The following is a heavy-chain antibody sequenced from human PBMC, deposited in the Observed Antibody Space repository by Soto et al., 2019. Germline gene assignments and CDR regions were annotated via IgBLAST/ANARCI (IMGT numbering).Heavy chain of an antibody. J-gene: IGHJ6*02. V-gene: IGHV4-34*01. D-gene: IGHD2-2*01. Sequence: QVQLQQWGAGLLKPAETLSLTCAVYGGSFSGYYWSWIRQPPGKGLERIGEINHSGRTNYNPSLKSRVTISVGTSKNQFSLRLSSVPAADTAVYYCARGVYCSSTTCYWGMDVWGQGTTVTVSS. CDR2: INHSGRT. CDR3: ARGVYCSSTTCYWGMDV. CDR1: GGSFSGYY.